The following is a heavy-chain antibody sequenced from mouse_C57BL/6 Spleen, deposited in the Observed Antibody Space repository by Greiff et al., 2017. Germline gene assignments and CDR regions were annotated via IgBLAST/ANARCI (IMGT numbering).Heavy chain of an antibody. Sequence: EVQLQESGPGLVKPSQSLSLTCSVTGYSITSGYYWNWIRQFPGNKLEWMGYISYDGSNNYNPSLKNRISITRDTSKNQFFLKLNSVTTEDTATYYCARGTLPYYGSSYDYWGQGTTLTVSS. V-gene: IGHV3-6*01. CDR1: GYSITSGYY. J-gene: IGHJ2*01. D-gene: IGHD1-1*01. CDR2: ISYDGSN. CDR3: ARGTLPYYGSSYDY.